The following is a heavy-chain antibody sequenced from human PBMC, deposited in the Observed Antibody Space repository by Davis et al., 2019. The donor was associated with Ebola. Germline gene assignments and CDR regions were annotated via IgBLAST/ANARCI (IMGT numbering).Heavy chain of an antibody. J-gene: IGHJ6*03. Sequence: SVKVSCKASGGTFSSYAISWVRQAPGQGLEWMGGIIPIFGTANYAQKFQGRVTITADESTSTAYMELSSLRSEDTAVYYCARGAVVVVPAATSSYYYYMDVWGKGTTVTVSS. CDR3: ARGAVVVVPAATSSYYYYMDV. CDR1: GGTFSSYA. D-gene: IGHD2-2*01. CDR2: IIPIFGTA. V-gene: IGHV1-69*13.